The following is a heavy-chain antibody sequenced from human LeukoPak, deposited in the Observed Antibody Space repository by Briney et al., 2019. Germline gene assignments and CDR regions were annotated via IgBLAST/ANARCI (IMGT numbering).Heavy chain of an antibody. J-gene: IGHJ4*02. CDR1: GFTFSTHG. V-gene: IGHV3-30*02. CDR2: MRYDGSSE. Sequence: GGSLRLSCAASGFTFSTHGMHWVRQAPGKGLEWVACMRYDGSSEDYADSVKGRFTISRDMSKNTLNLQMKSLRVEDTAMFYCARDLSFGGLDFRGQGTLVTVSS. D-gene: IGHD3-16*01. CDR3: ARDLSFGGLDF.